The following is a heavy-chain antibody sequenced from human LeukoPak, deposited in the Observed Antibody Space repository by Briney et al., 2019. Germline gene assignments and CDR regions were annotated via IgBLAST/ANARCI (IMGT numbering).Heavy chain of an antibody. J-gene: IGHJ5*02. CDR1: GITVSQND. CDR3: ARDRAGRKAWVEFDP. Sequence: GGSLRLSCAASGITVSQNDMSWVRQAPGRGLEWVSLIYADGATHYADSVKGRFTISRDNSKNTVYLEMNSPRPEDTAVYFCARDRAGRKAWVEFDPWGQGTLVTVSS. D-gene: IGHD3-10*01. CDR2: IYADGAT. V-gene: IGHV3-66*02.